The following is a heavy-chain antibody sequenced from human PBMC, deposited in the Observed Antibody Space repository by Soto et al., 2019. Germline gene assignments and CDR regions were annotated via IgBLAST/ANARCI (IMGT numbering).Heavy chain of an antibody. CDR3: ARGYSYGSGSYYNVWWFDP. D-gene: IGHD3-10*01. Sequence: SSETLSLTCAVSGGSISSSNWWSWVRQPPGKGLEWIGEFYHSGSTNYNPSLKSRVTISVDKSKNQFSLKLTSVAAADTAVYYCARGYSYGSGSYYNVWWFDPWGQGTLVT. CDR2: FYHSGST. J-gene: IGHJ5*02. CDR1: GGSISSSNW. V-gene: IGHV4-4*02.